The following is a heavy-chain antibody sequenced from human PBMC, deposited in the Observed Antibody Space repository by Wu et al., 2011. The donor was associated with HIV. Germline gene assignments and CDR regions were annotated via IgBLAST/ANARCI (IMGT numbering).Heavy chain of an antibody. V-gene: IGHV1-2*02. D-gene: IGHD3-22*01. J-gene: IGHJ6*03. CDR2: INLTVVA. Sequence: YTFYRLLLWHWVRQAPGQGLEWMGWINLTVVAQTMHRSFRGRVTMTRDTSISTAYMELSRLRSDDTAVYYCARDYDYYYESSGYYNYYMDVWGKGTTVTVSS. CDR3: ARDYDYYYESSGYYNYYMDV. CDR1: YTFYRLLL.